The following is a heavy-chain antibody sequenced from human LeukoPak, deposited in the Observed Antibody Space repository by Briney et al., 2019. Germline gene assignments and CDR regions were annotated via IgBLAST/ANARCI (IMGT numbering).Heavy chain of an antibody. CDR3: ARSPEPS. CDR1: GFSVSGNY. Sequence: GGSLRLSCAASGFSVSGNYRILVRQAPGKGLEWVSLIYTGGSTDYADSVKGRFTISRDNSKNILYLQMNSLRPEDTAVYYCARSPEPSWGQGTLATVSS. CDR2: IYTGGST. J-gene: IGHJ4*02. V-gene: IGHV3-53*01. D-gene: IGHD1-14*01.